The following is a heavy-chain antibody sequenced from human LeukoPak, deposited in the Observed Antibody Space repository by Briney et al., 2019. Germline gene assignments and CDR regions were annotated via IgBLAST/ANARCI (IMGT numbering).Heavy chain of an antibody. CDR3: AKDRVVVAARFDY. Sequence: GGSLRLSCAASGFNFNNYGMHWVRQAPGKGLEWVAFIRFDGSVKNYADSVKGRFNISRDNSKKTLFVQMNSLRAEDTAVYYCAKDRVVVAARFDYWGQGTLVTVSS. CDR1: GFNFNNYG. D-gene: IGHD2-15*01. J-gene: IGHJ4*02. CDR2: IRFDGSVK. V-gene: IGHV3-30*02.